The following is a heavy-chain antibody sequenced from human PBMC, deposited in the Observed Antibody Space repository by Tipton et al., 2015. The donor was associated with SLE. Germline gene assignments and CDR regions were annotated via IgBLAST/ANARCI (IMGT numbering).Heavy chain of an antibody. J-gene: IGHJ4*02. CDR1: GASIKSHY. D-gene: IGHD4-17*01. Sequence: LRLSCTVSGASIKSHYWNWIRQPPGKALEWIGYFYYTGDTDYNPSLKSRVTILIDTSKNQFSLKLRSVTAADTARYYCARDGYGDFDYWGQGTLVTVSS. CDR2: FYYTGDT. V-gene: IGHV4-59*11. CDR3: ARDGYGDFDY.